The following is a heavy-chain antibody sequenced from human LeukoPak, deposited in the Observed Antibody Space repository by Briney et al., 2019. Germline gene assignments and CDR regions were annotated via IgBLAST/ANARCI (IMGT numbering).Heavy chain of an antibody. CDR2: ISSSSSYI. V-gene: IGHV3-21*01. CDR1: GFTFSSYS. Sequence: PGGSLRLSCAASGFTFSSYSMNWVRQAPGKGLEWVSSISSSSSYIYYADSVKGRFTISRDNAKNSLYLQMNSLRAEDTAVYYCARGVREGGGYYYYMDVWGKGTTVTVSS. J-gene: IGHJ6*03. CDR3: ARGVREGGGYYYYMDV. D-gene: IGHD3-16*01.